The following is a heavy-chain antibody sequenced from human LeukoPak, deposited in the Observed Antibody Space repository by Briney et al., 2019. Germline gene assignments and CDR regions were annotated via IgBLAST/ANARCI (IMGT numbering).Heavy chain of an antibody. CDR2: IYYSGST. D-gene: IGHD2-15*01. CDR1: GGSISSGDYY. V-gene: IGHV4-30-4*01. J-gene: IGHJ4*02. CDR3: VRGIHDSQRKYYFDY. Sequence: SETLSLTCTVSGGSISSGDYYWSWIRQPPGKGLEWIGYIYYSGSTYYNPSLKSRVTISVDTSKNQFSLKLSSVTAADTAVYYCVRGIHDSQRKYYFDYWGQGTLVTVSS.